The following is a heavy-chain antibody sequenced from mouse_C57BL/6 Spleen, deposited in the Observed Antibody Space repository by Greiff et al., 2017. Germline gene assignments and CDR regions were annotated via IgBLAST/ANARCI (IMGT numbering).Heavy chain of an antibody. V-gene: IGHV5-4*01. CDR1: GFTFSSSA. D-gene: IGHD2-1*01. CDR3: AREHCNFWYFDV. CDR2: ISDGGSYT. J-gene: IGHJ1*03. Sequence: EVKLVESGGGLVKPGGSLKLSCAASGFTFSSSAMYWVRQTPEKRLEWVATISDGGSYTDYPDNVKGRFTISRDNAKNNLYLQMSHLKSEDTAMYYCAREHCNFWYFDVWGTGTTVTVSS.